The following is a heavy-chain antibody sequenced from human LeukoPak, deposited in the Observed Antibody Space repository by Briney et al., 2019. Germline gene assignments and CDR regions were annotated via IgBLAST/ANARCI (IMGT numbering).Heavy chain of an antibody. D-gene: IGHD2-2*02. CDR3: ASRTGYCSSTSCYSFDS. V-gene: IGHV4-4*02. CDR2: IYHSGTT. Sequence: SGTLSLTCAVSGGSISSSNWWSWVRQSPGKGLEWIGEIYHSGTTNYNPSLKSRVTMSVDKSKNQFSLKLSSVTAADTAVYYCASRTGYCSSTSCYSFDSWGQGTLVTVSS. J-gene: IGHJ4*02. CDR1: GGSISSSNW.